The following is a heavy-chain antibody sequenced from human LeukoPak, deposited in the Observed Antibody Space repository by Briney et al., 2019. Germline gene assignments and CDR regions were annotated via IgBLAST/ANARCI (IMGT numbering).Heavy chain of an antibody. CDR2: IYYSGST. V-gene: IGHV4-39*07. J-gene: IGHJ5*02. CDR1: GGSISSSSYY. CDR3: ARAYSPVWNGSHSLFDP. D-gene: IGHD1-26*01. Sequence: PSETLSLTCTVSGGSISSSSYYWGWIRQPPGKGLEWIGSIYYSGSTYYNPSLKSRVTISEDPSKNQFSLNLNSVTAADTAIYYCARAYSPVWNGSHSLFDPWGQGTLVTVSS.